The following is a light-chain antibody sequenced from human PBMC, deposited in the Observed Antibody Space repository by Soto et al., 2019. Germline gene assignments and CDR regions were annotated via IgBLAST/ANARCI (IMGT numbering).Light chain of an antibody. J-gene: IGKJ4*01. CDR3: QQSNNWPPLT. V-gene: IGKV3-15*01. CDR1: QSVAGN. Sequence: EIVMTQSPATLSVSPGETATLSGRASQSVAGNLAWYQQKPGQPPRLLIYGVSTRATGVPARFSGSGSETDFSLTISSLQSEDFALYYCQQSNNWPPLTFGGGTKVEIK. CDR2: GVS.